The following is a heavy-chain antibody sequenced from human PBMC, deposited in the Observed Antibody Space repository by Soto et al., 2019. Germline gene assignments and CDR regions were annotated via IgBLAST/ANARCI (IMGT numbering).Heavy chain of an antibody. CDR2: IYYSGST. D-gene: IGHD6-19*01. J-gene: IGHJ1*01. CDR3: ARAYSSGWRRPTEYFQH. CDR1: GGSISSSSYY. V-gene: IGHV4-39*01. Sequence: QLQLQESGPGLVKPSETLSLTCTVSGGSISSSSYYWGWIRQPPGKGLEWIGSIYYSGSTYYNPSHKSRGTISVDTSKNPCSRKLSSVTAADTAVYYCARAYSSGWRRPTEYFQHWGQGTLVTVSS.